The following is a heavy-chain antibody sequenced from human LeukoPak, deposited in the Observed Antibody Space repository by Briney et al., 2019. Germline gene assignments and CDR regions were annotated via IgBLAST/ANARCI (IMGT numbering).Heavy chain of an antibody. J-gene: IGHJ4*02. Sequence: GGSLRLSCAASGFTFSSYSMNWVRQAPGKGLEWVPTISGSGGNTYYADSVKGRFTISRDNSKNTLYLQVKSLRAEDTAVYYCAKDLDSSVWYYFDYWGQGTLVTVSS. CDR2: ISGSGGNT. CDR1: GFTFSSYS. CDR3: AKDLDSSVWYYFDY. V-gene: IGHV3-23*01. D-gene: IGHD6-19*01.